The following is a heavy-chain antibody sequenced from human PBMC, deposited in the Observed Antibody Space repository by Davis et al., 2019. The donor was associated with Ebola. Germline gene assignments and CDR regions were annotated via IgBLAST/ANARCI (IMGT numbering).Heavy chain of an antibody. V-gene: IGHV3-33*01. CDR3: ARSRVVVVPAAMTYYYYYYGMDV. CDR1: GFTFSSSG. D-gene: IGHD2-2*01. CDR2: MWYDGSNK. J-gene: IGHJ6*02. Sequence: SLTLSCAASGFTFSSSGMHWVRQAPGKGLEWVAGMWYDGSNKYYADSVKGRFTISRDNSKNTLYLQMNSLRAEDTAVYYCARSRVVVVPAAMTYYYYYYGMDVWGQGTTVTVSS.